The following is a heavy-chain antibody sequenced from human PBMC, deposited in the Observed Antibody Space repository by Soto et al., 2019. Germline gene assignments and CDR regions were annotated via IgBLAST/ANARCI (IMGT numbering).Heavy chain of an antibody. V-gene: IGHV6-1*01. Sequence: SQTLSLTCAISGDSVSSNSAAWNWIRLSPSRGLEWLARTYYRSRWYNDYAVSVRSRITINPDTSKNQFSLQLNSVTPEDTAVYYCARGGEYSWNYAGYYYGMDVWGQGTTVTVSS. CDR2: TYYRSRWYN. CDR3: ARGGEYSWNYAGYYYGMDV. CDR1: GDSVSSNSAA. J-gene: IGHJ6*02. D-gene: IGHD1-7*01.